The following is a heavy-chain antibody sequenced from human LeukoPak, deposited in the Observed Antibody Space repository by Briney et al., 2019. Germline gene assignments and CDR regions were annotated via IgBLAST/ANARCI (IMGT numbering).Heavy chain of an antibody. CDR3: AKGIYDYALDF. V-gene: IGHV3-23*02. CDR2: ISASGSKT. Sequence: PGGSLRLSCAASGFTFNDYAMTWVRQAPGKGLEWVSLISASGSKTYYGGSAKGRFIISRDNSKNTLNLQMTNLRAEDTALYYCAKGIYDYALDFWGQGALVTVPS. D-gene: IGHD4/OR15-4a*01. CDR1: GFTFNDYA. J-gene: IGHJ4*02.